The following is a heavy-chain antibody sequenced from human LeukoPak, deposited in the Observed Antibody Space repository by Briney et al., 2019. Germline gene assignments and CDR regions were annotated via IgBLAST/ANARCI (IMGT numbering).Heavy chain of an antibody. CDR2: IYYSEST. V-gene: IGHV4-30-4*01. CDR3: VRDALNYYGSGSYLRWFDP. CDR1: GGSISSGDYS. Sequence: KTSQTLSLTCTVSGGSISSGDYSWGWIRQPPGKGLEWIGYIYYSESTNYNPSLKSRVTISVDTSKNQFSLKLSSVTAADTAVYYCVRDALNYYGSGSYLRWFDPWGQGTLVTVSS. J-gene: IGHJ5*02. D-gene: IGHD3-10*01.